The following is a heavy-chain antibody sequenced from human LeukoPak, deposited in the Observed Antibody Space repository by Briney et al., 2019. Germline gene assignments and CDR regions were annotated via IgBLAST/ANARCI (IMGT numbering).Heavy chain of an antibody. D-gene: IGHD3-3*01. CDR1: GYTFTGYY. CDR2: INPNSGGT. V-gene: IGHV1-2*06. J-gene: IGHJ3*02. Sequence: ASVKVSCKASGYTFTGYYMHWVRQAPGQGLEWMGRINPNSGGTNYAQKFQGRVTMTRDTSISTAYMELSRLRSDDTAVYYCASSSGYSDAFDIWGQGTIVTVSS. CDR3: ASSSGYSDAFDI.